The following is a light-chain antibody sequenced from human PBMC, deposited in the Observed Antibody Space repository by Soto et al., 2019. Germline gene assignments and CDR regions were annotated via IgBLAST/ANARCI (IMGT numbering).Light chain of an antibody. Sequence: EIVLTQSPGTLSLSPGKRVTLSCRASQSISSTYLAWYQQKPGQAPRLLIYGASSRATGIPDRFSGSGSGADFTLTISRLATEDFEVYYCQEYDSPPRTFGQGTKVE. CDR1: QSISSTY. J-gene: IGKJ1*01. V-gene: IGKV3-20*01. CDR3: QEYDSPPRT. CDR2: GAS.